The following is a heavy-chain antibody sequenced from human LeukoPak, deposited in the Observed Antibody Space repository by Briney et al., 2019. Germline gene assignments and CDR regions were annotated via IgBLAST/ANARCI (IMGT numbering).Heavy chain of an antibody. CDR2: IYYSGST. Sequence: SETLSFTCTVSGGSISSYYWSWIRQPPGKELEWLGYIYYSGSTNYYPSLKSRVTMSVDTSKNQFSLKLSSVTATDTAVYYCARSGYSSGMARLDYWGQGTLVTVSS. V-gene: IGHV4-59*01. CDR3: ARSGYSSGMARLDY. CDR1: GGSISSYY. J-gene: IGHJ4*02. D-gene: IGHD6-19*01.